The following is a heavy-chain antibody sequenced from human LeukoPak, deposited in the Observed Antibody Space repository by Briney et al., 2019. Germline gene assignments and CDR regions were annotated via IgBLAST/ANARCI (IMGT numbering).Heavy chain of an antibody. CDR3: ARDRIAAGVLDF. CDR1: GYDFITYA. J-gene: IGHJ4*02. CDR2: INPYHGRT. V-gene: IGHV1-18*01. D-gene: IGHD6-13*01. Sequence: GASVKVSCTASGYDFITYAFSWVRQAPGQGLEWMAWINPYHGRTIYSQKFKARVTLTTDTSTNTAHMELTSLTSDDTAVYFCARDRIAAGVLDFWGQGTLVTVSS.